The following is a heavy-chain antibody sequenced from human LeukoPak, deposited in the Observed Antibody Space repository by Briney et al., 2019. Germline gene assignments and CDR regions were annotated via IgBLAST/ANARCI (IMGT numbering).Heavy chain of an antibody. D-gene: IGHD2-2*02. CDR1: GFTFSDYY. CDR3: ASSGGLDIVVVPAAIRDFDY. V-gene: IGHV3-11*04. J-gene: IGHJ4*02. CDR2: ISSSGSTI. Sequence: GGSLRLSCAASGFTFSDYYMSWIRQAPGKGLEWVSYISSSGSTIYYADSVKGRFTISRDNAKNSLYLQMNSLRAEDTAVYYCASSGGLDIVVVPAAIRDFDYWGQGTLVTVSS.